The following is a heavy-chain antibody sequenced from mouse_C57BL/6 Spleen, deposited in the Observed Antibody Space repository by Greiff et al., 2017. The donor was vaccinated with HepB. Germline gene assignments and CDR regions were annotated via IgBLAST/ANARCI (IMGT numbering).Heavy chain of an antibody. CDR1: GFTFSDYG. CDR3: ARPLYYYGSSLFAC. Sequence: EVKVVESGGGLVKPGGSLKLSCAASGFTFSDYGMHWVRQAPEKGLEWVAYISVGSSTTYYADTVKGRFTISRDNAKNTLFLQMTRLRSEDTAMYYCARPLYYYGSSLFACWGQGTLVTVSA. D-gene: IGHD1-1*01. V-gene: IGHV5-17*01. J-gene: IGHJ3*01. CDR2: ISVGSSTT.